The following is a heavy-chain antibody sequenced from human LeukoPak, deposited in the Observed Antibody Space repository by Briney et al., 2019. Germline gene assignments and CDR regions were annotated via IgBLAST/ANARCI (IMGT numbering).Heavy chain of an antibody. Sequence: TGGSLRLSCAASGFTFGTYSMSWVRQAPGKGLEWVASMKEDECEAYFVGSVKGRFTISRDNAKNSLFLHMLTLRPEDTAVYYCARERSGYYLDFWGQGTLVTVSS. CDR3: ARERSGYYLDF. CDR1: GFTFGTYS. CDR2: MKEDECEA. D-gene: IGHD3-22*01. V-gene: IGHV3-7*01. J-gene: IGHJ4*02.